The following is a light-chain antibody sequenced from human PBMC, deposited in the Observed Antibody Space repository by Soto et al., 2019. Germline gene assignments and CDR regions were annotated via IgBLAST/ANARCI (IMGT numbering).Light chain of an antibody. CDR2: EGA. CDR1: SSDLGTYNL. J-gene: IGLJ1*01. V-gene: IGLV2-23*01. Sequence: SVLIQPASVSGSPGQSITISCTGTSSDLGTYNLVSWYQQHPGKAPKLMLYEGAKRPSGVSNRFSGSRSGSTASLTISGLQGEDEADYYCSSFAATHTYIFGTGTKVTVL. CDR3: SSFAATHTYI.